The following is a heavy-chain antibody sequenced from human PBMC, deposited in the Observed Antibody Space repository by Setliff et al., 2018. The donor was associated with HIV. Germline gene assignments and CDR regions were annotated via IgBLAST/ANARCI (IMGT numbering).Heavy chain of an antibody. CDR3: ARYKCINFSCVGFDI. V-gene: IGHV4-59*11. CDR1: RDSINGHW. CDR2: IHYSGIT. Sequence: SETLCLTCTVSRDSINGHWWSWIRQPPGKGLEWTGSIHYSGITHYNPSLKSRLTMSVDTSKNQVSLKLTSVTAADTAVYYCARYKCINFSCVGFDIWGQGTLVTVSS. J-gene: IGHJ3*02. D-gene: IGHD2-8*01.